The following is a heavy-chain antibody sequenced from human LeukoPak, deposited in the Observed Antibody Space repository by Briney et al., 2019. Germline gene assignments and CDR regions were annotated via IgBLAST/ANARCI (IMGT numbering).Heavy chain of an antibody. D-gene: IGHD5-18*01. J-gene: IGHJ6*02. CDR3: SRGPIRLWLHYGMDV. CDR1: GFTFGDHA. V-gene: IGHV3-49*04. Sequence: GGSLRLSCAASGFTFGDHAMSWVRQAPGKGLEWVGFIRGKAYRGTTEYAASVKGRFTISRDDSNSIAYLQMNSLKTDDTAMYYCSRGPIRLWLHYGMDVWGQGTTVIVSS. CDR2: IRGKAYRGTT.